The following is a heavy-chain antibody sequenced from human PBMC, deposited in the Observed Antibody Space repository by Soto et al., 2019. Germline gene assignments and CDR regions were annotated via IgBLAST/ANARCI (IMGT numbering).Heavy chain of an antibody. CDR2: MNPGSGDT. V-gene: IGHV1-8*01. D-gene: IGHD3-16*01. J-gene: IGHJ5*02. CDR3: AIMATFGSLNWFVP. Sequence: SVNGSCKASGYSFTNNDVSWVRQATGQGLEWMGWMNPGSGDTGYAQKFQGRVTMTRDISITTAYMELSSLRSDDTAIYYCAIMATFGSLNWFVPWGQGPLVTVSP. CDR1: GYSFTNND.